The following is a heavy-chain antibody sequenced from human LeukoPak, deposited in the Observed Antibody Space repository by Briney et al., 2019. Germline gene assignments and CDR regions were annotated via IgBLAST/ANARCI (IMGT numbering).Heavy chain of an antibody. J-gene: IGHJ4*02. V-gene: IGHV4-38-2*02. D-gene: IGHD1-1*01. CDR2: IYHSGSA. CDR3: ARAGATGGTWDY. CDR1: RYSISGGYY. Sequence: SETLSLTCTVSRYSISGGYYWGWIRQPPGKGLEWIGNIYHSGSAYYNPSLKSRVTISVDTSKNQFSLKLSSMTAADTAVYYCARAGATGGTWDYWGQGTLVTVSS.